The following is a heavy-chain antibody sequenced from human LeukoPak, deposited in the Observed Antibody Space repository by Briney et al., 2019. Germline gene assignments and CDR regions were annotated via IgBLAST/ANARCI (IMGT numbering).Heavy chain of an antibody. V-gene: IGHV1-69*13. CDR2: IIPIFGTA. J-gene: IGHJ5*02. Sequence: SVKVSCKASGGTFSSYAISWVRQAPGQGLEWMGGIIPIFGTANYAQKFQGRVTITADESTSTAYMELSSLRSEDTAVYYCARAVEARGGWFDPWGQGTLVTVSS. CDR3: ARAVEARGGWFDP. CDR1: GGTFSSYA. D-gene: IGHD2-15*01.